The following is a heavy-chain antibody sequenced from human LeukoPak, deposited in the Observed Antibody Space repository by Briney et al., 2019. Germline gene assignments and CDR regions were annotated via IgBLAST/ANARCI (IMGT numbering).Heavy chain of an antibody. D-gene: IGHD3/OR15-3a*01. J-gene: IGHJ3*02. CDR1: GYTFTSYG. V-gene: IGHV1-18*01. CDR2: ISGYNGNT. CDR3: ARDAGILDLDGFDI. Sequence: ASVKVSCKASGYTFTSYGISWVRQAPGQGLEWMGWISGYNGNTNYAQNLQGRVTVTTDTSTITAYMEPRSLRSDDTAVYYCARDAGILDLDGFDIWGQGTMVTVSS.